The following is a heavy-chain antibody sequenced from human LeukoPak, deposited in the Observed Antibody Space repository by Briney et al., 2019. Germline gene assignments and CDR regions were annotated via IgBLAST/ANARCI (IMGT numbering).Heavy chain of an antibody. CDR3: AKDILSGYDLLYGMDV. Sequence: GSLRLSCAASGFTVSSNYMSWVRQAPGKGLEWVSVIYSGGSTYYADSVKGRFTISRDNSKNTLYLQMNSLRTEDTALYYCAKDILSGYDLLYGMDVWGQGTTVTVSS. D-gene: IGHD5-12*01. V-gene: IGHV3-53*05. J-gene: IGHJ6*02. CDR1: GFTVSSNY. CDR2: IYSGGST.